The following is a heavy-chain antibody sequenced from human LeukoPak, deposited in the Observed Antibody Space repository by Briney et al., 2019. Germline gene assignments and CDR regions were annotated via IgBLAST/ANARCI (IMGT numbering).Heavy chain of an antibody. CDR2: INHSGST. Sequence: SETLSLTCAVYGGSFSGCYWSWIRQPPGKGLEWIGEINHSGSTNYNPSLKSRVTISVDTSKNQFSLKLSSVTAADTAVYYCARDLGYCTNGVCHTRFDYWGQGTLVAVSS. J-gene: IGHJ4*02. V-gene: IGHV4-34*01. CDR1: GGSFSGCY. CDR3: ARDLGYCTNGVCHTRFDY. D-gene: IGHD2-8*01.